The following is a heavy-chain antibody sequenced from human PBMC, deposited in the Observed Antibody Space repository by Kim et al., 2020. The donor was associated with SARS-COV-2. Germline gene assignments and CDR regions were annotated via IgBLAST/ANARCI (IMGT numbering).Heavy chain of an antibody. CDR3: AKDGGNWGYSFDY. CDR2: ISGSGRDT. CDR1: GFTFGTYA. Sequence: GGSLRLSCAASGFTFGTYAMSWVRQAPGKGLEWVSSISGSGRDTYYVDSVKGRFTVSRDNSKNTLFLQMNSLRAEDTAVYYCAKDGGNWGYSFDYWGPGTLVTVSS. V-gene: IGHV3-23*01. D-gene: IGHD7-27*01. J-gene: IGHJ4*02.